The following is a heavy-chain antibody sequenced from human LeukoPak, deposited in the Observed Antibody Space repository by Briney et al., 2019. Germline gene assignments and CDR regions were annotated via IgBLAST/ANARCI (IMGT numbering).Heavy chain of an antibody. CDR2: IYHSGST. CDR3: ARRGNDVVNFDY. V-gene: IGHV4-59*08. Sequence: SETLSLTCTVSGGSISSYYWSWLRQPPGKGLEWIGYIYHSGSTTYNPSLKSRVTMSVDTSKNQFSLKLTSVTAADTAVYYCARRGNDVVNFDYWGQGTLVTVSS. D-gene: IGHD1-1*01. CDR1: GGSISSYY. J-gene: IGHJ4*02.